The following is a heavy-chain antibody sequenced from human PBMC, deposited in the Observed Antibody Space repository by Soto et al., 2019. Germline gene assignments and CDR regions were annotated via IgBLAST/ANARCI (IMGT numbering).Heavy chain of an antibody. J-gene: IGHJ4*02. CDR1: GGSISSGDYY. CDR3: ARTXYDFWSGPNIRGPCFDY. Sequence: PSETLSLTCTVSGGSISSGDYYWSWIRQPPGKGMEWIGYIYYSGSTYYNPSLKSRVTISVDTSKNQFSLKLSSVTAADTAVYYCARTXYDFWSGPNIRGPCFDYWGQGTLVTVSS. D-gene: IGHD3-3*01. V-gene: IGHV4-30-4*01. CDR2: IYYSGST.